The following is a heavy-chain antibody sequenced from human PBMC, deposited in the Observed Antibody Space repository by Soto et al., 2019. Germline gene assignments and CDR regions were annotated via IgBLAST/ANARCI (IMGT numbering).Heavy chain of an antibody. CDR2: IWYDGSNK. Sequence: PGGSLRLSCAASGFTFSSYGMHWVRQAPGKGLEWVAVIWYDGSNKYYADSVKGRFTISRDNSKNTLYLQMYSLRAEDMALYYCARDARRNLMTSVHDYWGQGTLVTVSS. V-gene: IGHV3-33*01. CDR3: ARDARRNLMTSVHDY. J-gene: IGHJ4*02. D-gene: IGHD2-21*02. CDR1: GFTFSSYG.